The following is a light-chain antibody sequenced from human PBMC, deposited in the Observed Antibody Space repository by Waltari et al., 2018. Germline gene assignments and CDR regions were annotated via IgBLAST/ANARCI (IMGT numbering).Light chain of an antibody. CDR1: VLAKRY. J-gene: IGLJ2*01. CDR2: KDS. V-gene: IGLV3-27*01. Sequence: SYEPTQPSSVSVSPGQTARITCPGDVLAKRYTRWFQQKPGQAPVLVIYKDSERPSGIPERFSGSSSGTTVTLTISGAQVEDEADYYCYSVDDNKRVFGGGTKLTVL. CDR3: YSVDDNKRV.